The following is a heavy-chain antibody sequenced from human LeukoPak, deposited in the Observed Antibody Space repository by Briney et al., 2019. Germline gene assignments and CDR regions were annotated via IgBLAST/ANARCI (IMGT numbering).Heavy chain of an antibody. J-gene: IGHJ6*03. CDR1: GYSISSGYY. D-gene: IGHD3-10*01. CDR3: ARQYYYGSGSYFNYYYYMDV. Sequence: SETLSLTCTVSGYSISSGYYWGWIRQPPGKGLEWIGSIYHSGSTYYNPSLKSRVTISVDTSKNQFSLKLSSVTAADTAVYYCARQYYYGSGSYFNYYYYMDVWGKGTTVTISS. V-gene: IGHV4-38-2*02. CDR2: IYHSGST.